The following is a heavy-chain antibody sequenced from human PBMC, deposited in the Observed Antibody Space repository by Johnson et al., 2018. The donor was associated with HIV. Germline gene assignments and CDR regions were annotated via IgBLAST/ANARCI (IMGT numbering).Heavy chain of an antibody. D-gene: IGHD6-6*01. CDR1: GFTFSSYW. CDR3: VRGRSSSSTAAFDI. Sequence: VQLVESGGGLVQPGGSLRLSCAASGFTFSSYWMSWVRQAPGKGLEWVANIKQDGSEKYYVDSVKGRFTISRDNSKNTLYLQMNSLRAEDTAVYYCVRGRSSSSTAAFDIWGQGTMVTVSS. J-gene: IGHJ3*02. CDR2: IKQDGSEK. V-gene: IGHV3-7*01.